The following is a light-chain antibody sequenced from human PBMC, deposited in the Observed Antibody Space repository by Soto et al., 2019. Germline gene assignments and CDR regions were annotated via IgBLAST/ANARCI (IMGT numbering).Light chain of an antibody. J-gene: IGKJ4*01. Sequence: DIQMTQSPSSLSASVGDRVTITCLARQSISSYLNWYQQKPGKAPKLLIYAASSLQSGVPSRLSGSGSGTDFTLTISSLQPEDFATYYCQQSYSTPLTFGGGTKVEIK. CDR3: QQSYSTPLT. CDR1: QSISSY. CDR2: AAS. V-gene: IGKV1-39*01.